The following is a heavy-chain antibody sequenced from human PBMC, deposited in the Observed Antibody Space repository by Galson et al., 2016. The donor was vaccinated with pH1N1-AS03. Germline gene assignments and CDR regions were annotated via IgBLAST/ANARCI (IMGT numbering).Heavy chain of an antibody. D-gene: IGHD3-22*01. Sequence: SVKVSCKASGYTFTGHWIHRVRQAPGQGPEWMGWINPNGGDTKYAQKFQGRVTMTRDTSLTTAYLELSGLRSDDTAVYSCATYRHFYGSSGPTTPYGLDVWGQGTTVTVSS. J-gene: IGHJ6*02. CDR2: INPNGGDT. V-gene: IGHV1-2*02. CDR3: ATYRHFYGSSGPTTPYGLDV. CDR1: GYTFTGHW.